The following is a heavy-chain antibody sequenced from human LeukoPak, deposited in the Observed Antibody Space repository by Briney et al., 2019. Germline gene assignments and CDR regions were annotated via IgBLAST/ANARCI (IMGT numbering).Heavy chain of an antibody. D-gene: IGHD3-22*01. Sequence: RRASVKVSCKASGGTFSSYAISWVRQAPGQGLEWMGRIIPILGIANYAQKFQGRVTITADKSTSTAYMELSSLRSEDTAVYYCARDRDDYYDSSGYPFDYWGQGTLVTVSS. V-gene: IGHV1-69*04. CDR2: IIPILGIA. J-gene: IGHJ4*02. CDR1: GGTFSSYA. CDR3: ARDRDDYYDSSGYPFDY.